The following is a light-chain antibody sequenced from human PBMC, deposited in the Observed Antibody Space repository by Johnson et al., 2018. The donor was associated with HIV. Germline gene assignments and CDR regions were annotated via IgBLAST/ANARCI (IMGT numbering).Light chain of an antibody. J-gene: IGLJ1*01. V-gene: IGLV1-51*01. CDR1: SSNIGNNY. Sequence: QSVLTQPPSVSAAPGQKVTISCSGSSSNIGNNYVSWYQQLPGTAPKLLIYDNNKRPSGIPDRISGSKSGTSATLGITGLQTGDEADYYCGTWDSSLSAGVFGTGTTVIVL. CDR3: GTWDSSLSAGV. CDR2: DNN.